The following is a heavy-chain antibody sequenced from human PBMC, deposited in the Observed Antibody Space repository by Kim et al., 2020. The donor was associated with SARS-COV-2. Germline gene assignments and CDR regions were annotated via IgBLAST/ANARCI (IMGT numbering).Heavy chain of an antibody. D-gene: IGHD5-12*01. Sequence: GGSLRLSCEGSGFAFGSYSMHWVRQGPGKGLEWLSYILDTGGTKIYADSVQGRFSISRDNARNSVYLHVNSLRDEDSAVYYCVRPVDGALGAFDIWGQGT. CDR2: ILDTGGTK. J-gene: IGHJ3*02. CDR3: VRPVDGALGAFDI. CDR1: GFAFGSYS. V-gene: IGHV3-48*02.